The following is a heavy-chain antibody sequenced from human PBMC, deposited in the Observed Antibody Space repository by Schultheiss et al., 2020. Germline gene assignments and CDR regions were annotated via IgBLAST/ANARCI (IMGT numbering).Heavy chain of an antibody. CDR1: GGSFSGYY. V-gene: IGHV4-4*07. Sequence: SETLSLTCAVYGGSFSGYYWSWIRQPAGKGLEWIGRIYTSGSTYYNPSLKSRVTISVDRSKNQFSLKLSSVTAADTAVYYCARDRGWLLSYFDYWGQGTLVTVSS. CDR2: IYTSGST. CDR3: ARDRGWLLSYFDY. J-gene: IGHJ4*02. D-gene: IGHD2-21*02.